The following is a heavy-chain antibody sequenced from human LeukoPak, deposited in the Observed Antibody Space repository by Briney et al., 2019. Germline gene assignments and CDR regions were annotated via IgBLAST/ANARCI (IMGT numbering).Heavy chain of an antibody. CDR3: ARDGVTDSSGYYDFASGY. V-gene: IGHV3-11*01. Sequence: PGGSRRLSCAASGFTFSDYYMSWIRQAPGKGLEWVSYISSSGSTIYYADSVKGRFTISTDNAKNSLYLQMYSLRAEDTAVYYCARDGVTDSSGYYDFASGYWGQGTLVTVSS. J-gene: IGHJ4*02. CDR1: GFTFSDYY. D-gene: IGHD3-22*01. CDR2: ISSSGSTI.